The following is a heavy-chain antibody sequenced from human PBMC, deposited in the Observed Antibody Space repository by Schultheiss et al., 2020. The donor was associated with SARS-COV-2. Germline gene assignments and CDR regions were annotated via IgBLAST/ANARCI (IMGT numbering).Heavy chain of an antibody. CDR1: GFTFSNAW. CDR2: IKSKTDGGTT. CDR3: TTDLRYYYDSSGYSNFDY. Sequence: GGSLRLSCAASGFTFSNAWMSWVRQAPGKGLEWVGRIKSKTDGGTTDYAAPVKGRFTISRDDSKNTLYLQMNSLKTEDTAVYYCTTDLRYYYDSSGYSNFDYWGQGTLVTVSS. D-gene: IGHD3-22*01. J-gene: IGHJ4*02. V-gene: IGHV3-15*01.